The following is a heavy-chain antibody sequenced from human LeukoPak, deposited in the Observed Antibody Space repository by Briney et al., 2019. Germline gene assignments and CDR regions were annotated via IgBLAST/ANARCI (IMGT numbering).Heavy chain of an antibody. Sequence: PSETLSLTCTVSGGSISSYYWSWIRQPPGKGLEWIGYIYYSGSTNYYPSLKSRVTISVDTSKHLFSLKPSSVTAADTAVYYCARVDCSGGSCQLDYWGQGTLVTVSS. CDR2: IYYSGST. V-gene: IGHV4-59*01. CDR1: GGSISSYY. CDR3: ARVDCSGGSCQLDY. J-gene: IGHJ4*02. D-gene: IGHD2-15*01.